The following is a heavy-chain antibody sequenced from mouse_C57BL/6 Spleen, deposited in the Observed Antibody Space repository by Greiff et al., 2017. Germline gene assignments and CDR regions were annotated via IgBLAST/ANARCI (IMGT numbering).Heavy chain of an antibody. J-gene: IGHJ2*01. D-gene: IGHD2-4*01. CDR2: IYPRDGST. CDR1: GYTFTDHT. Sequence: VKLQESDAELVKPGASVKISCKVSGYTFTDHTIHWMKQRPEQGLEWIGYIYPRDGSTKYNEKFKGKATLTADKSSSTAYMQLNSLTSEDSAVYFCARFYYDYPYYFDYWGQGTTLTVSS. CDR3: ARFYYDYPYYFDY. V-gene: IGHV1-78*01.